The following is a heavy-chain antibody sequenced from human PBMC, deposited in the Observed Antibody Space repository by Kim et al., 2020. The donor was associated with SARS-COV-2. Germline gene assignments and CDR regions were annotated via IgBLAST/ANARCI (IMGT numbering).Heavy chain of an antibody. V-gene: IGHV4-31*02. Sequence: KSRVTISVDTSKNQFSLKLSSVTAADTAVYYCARARGITMIVVVTIDAFDIWGQGTMVTVSS. D-gene: IGHD3-22*01. J-gene: IGHJ3*02. CDR3: ARARGITMIVVVTIDAFDI.